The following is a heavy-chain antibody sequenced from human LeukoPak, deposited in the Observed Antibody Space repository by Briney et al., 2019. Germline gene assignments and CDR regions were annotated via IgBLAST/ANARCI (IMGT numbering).Heavy chain of an antibody. Sequence: GASVKVSCKASGYTFTGYYMHWVRQAPGQGLEWTGWINPNSGGTNYAQKFQGRVTMTRDTSISTAYMELSRLRSDDTAVYYCARVSTSGSYLDYFDYWGQGTLVTVSS. CDR2: INPNSGGT. D-gene: IGHD1-26*01. CDR3: ARVSTSGSYLDYFDY. J-gene: IGHJ4*02. V-gene: IGHV1-2*02. CDR1: GYTFTGYY.